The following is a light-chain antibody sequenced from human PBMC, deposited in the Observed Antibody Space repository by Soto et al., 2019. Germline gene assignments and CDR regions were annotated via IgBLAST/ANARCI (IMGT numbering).Light chain of an antibody. Sequence: EIVMTQSPATLYVSPGERATLSCWASQSVSSNLAWYQQKPGQAPRLLIYGASTRATGIPARFSGSGSGTEFTLTISSLQSEDFAVYYCQQYNNWPRTFGQGTKVDIK. V-gene: IGKV3-15*01. CDR3: QQYNNWPRT. CDR1: QSVSSN. J-gene: IGKJ1*01. CDR2: GAS.